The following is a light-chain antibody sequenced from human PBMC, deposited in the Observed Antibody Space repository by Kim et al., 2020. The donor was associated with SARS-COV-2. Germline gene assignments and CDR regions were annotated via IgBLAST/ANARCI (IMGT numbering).Light chain of an antibody. V-gene: IGLV2-23*02. CDR2: EVS. CDR1: SSDVGSYNL. CDR3: CSYAGSSSQVL. J-gene: IGLJ2*01. Sequence: QSALTQPASVSGSPGQSITISCTGTSSDVGSYNLVSWYQQHPGKAPKVMIYEVSKRPSGVSNRFSGSKSGNTASLTISGLQAEDEADYYCCSYAGSSSQVLFGGGTKLTVL.